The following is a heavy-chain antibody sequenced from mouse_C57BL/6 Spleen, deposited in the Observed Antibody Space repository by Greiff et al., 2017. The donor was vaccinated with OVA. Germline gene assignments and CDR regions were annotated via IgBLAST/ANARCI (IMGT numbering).Heavy chain of an antibody. CDR3: ARGEGLSRYFDV. V-gene: IGHV1-39*01. CDR2: ITPNYGTT. J-gene: IGHJ1*03. CDR1: GYSFTDYN. Sequence: VQLKQSGPELVKPGASVKISCKASGYSFTDYNMTWVNQSHGTSLEWIGVITPNYGTTSYNQKFKGKATLTVDQSSSTAYMQLNSLTSEDSAVYYCARGEGLSRYFDVWGTGTTVTVSS. D-gene: IGHD3-3*01.